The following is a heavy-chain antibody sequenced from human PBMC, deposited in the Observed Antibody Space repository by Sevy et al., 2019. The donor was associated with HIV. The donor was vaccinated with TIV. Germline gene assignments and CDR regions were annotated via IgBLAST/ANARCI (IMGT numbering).Heavy chain of an antibody. Sequence: ASVKVSCKASGGTFSSYAISWVRQAPGQGLEWMGGIIPIFGTANYALKFQGRVTITADKSTSTAYMELSSLRSEDTAVYYCARTDLNRGWFDPWGQGTLVTVSS. V-gene: IGHV1-69*06. CDR3: ARTDLNRGWFDP. J-gene: IGHJ5*02. CDR2: IIPIFGTA. CDR1: GGTFSSYA.